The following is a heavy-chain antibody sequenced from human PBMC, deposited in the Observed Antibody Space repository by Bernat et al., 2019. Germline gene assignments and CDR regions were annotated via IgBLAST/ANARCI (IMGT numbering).Heavy chain of an antibody. Sequence: EVQLVESGGGLVKPGGSLRLSCAASGFTFSNAWMNWVRQAPGKGLEWVGLIKSKTDGGTTDYAAPVKGRFTISRDDSKNTLYLQMNSLKTEDTAVYYCTTDWLEWDYWGQGTLVTVSS. CDR2: IKSKTDGGTT. D-gene: IGHD5-12*01. J-gene: IGHJ4*02. CDR3: TTDWLEWDY. CDR1: GFTFSNAW. V-gene: IGHV3-15*07.